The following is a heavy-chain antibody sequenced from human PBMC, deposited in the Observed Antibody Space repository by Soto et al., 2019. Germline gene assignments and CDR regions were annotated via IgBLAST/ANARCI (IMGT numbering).Heavy chain of an antibody. V-gene: IGHV3-64D*06. CDR2: ITGNGASI. D-gene: IGHD6-6*01. Sequence: GGSLRLSCSASGFTFSNFVMHWVRQAPGKGLEYVAAITGNGASIYYTDPVKGRFTISRDNAKNTLSLQMNSLRVEDRAVYYCVKDRDSSSSLYGIDVWGQGTTVTVSS. J-gene: IGHJ6*02. CDR1: GFTFSNFV. CDR3: VKDRDSSSSLYGIDV.